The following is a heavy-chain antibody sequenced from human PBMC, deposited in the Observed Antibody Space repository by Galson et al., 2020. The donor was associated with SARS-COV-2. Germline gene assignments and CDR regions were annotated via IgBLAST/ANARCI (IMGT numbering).Heavy chain of an antibody. V-gene: IGHV1-18*04. CDR2: ISAYNGNT. CDR3: ARTDGYSSSWYWYFDL. J-gene: IGHJ2*01. D-gene: IGHD6-13*01. Sequence: ASVKVSCKASGYTFTSYAISWVRQAPGQGLEWMGWISAYNGNTNYAQKLQGRVTMTTDTSTSTAYMELRSLRSDNTAVYYCARTDGYSSSWYWYFDLWGRGTLVTVSS. CDR1: GYTFTSYA.